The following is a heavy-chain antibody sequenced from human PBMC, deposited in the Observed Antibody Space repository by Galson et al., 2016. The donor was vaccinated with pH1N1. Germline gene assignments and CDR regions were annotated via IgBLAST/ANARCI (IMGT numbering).Heavy chain of an antibody. V-gene: IGHV2-5*02. D-gene: IGHD3-22*01. Sequence: PALVKPTQTLTLTCIFSGFSITNRGEAVGWIRQPPGKALEWLALVYWDDDKFYSRSLQRRLTITKDTSKNQVVLRMTDMDPVDTGTYYCAHLYYYDTSGFYRYFDYWGQGILVTVSS. CDR2: VYWDDDK. CDR3: AHLYYYDTSGFYRYFDY. CDR1: GFSITNRGEA. J-gene: IGHJ4*02.